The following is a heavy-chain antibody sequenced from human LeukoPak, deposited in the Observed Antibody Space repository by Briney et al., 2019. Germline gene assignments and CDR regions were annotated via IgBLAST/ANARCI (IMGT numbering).Heavy chain of an antibody. D-gene: IGHD3-22*01. CDR3: ASTMIVVAGGYYMDV. J-gene: IGHJ6*03. V-gene: IGHV4-59*01. CDR2: IYYSGST. Sequence: SETLSLTCTVSGGSISSYYWSWIRQPPGKGLEGIGYIYYSGSTNYNPSLKSRVTISVDTSKNQFSLKLSSVTAADTAVYYCASTMIVVAGGYYMDVWGKGTTVTVSS. CDR1: GGSISSYY.